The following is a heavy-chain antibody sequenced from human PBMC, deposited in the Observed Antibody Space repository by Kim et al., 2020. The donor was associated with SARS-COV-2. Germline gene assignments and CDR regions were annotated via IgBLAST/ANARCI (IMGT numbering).Heavy chain of an antibody. CDR3: ANRSPPARYNGMYV. J-gene: IGHJ6*02. D-gene: IGHD3-9*01. V-gene: IGHV3-21*01. Sequence: GGSLRLSCSASGFTFRTYAMNWVRQAPGKGLEWVSSISGSSGHIYYADSVRGRFVVSRDNSKTSLYLQMDSLRAEDTAVYYCANRSPPARYNGMYVWGQGTTVPLSS. CDR2: ISGSSGHI. CDR1: GFTFRTYA.